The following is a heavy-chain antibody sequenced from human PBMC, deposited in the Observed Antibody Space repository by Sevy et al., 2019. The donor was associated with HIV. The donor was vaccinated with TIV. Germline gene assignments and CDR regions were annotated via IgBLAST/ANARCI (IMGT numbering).Heavy chain of an antibody. Sequence: GGCLRLSCAASGFTFSSYSMNWVRQAPGKGLEWLSSISDDSRYIYYSDSVKGRFTISRANAKNLLFLQMNNLRVEDTAIYYCARDFTIFGVVSGIDYWGQGNLVTVSS. CDR3: ARDFTIFGVVSGIDY. CDR1: GFTFSSYS. D-gene: IGHD3-3*01. CDR2: ISDDSRYI. J-gene: IGHJ4*01. V-gene: IGHV3-21*04.